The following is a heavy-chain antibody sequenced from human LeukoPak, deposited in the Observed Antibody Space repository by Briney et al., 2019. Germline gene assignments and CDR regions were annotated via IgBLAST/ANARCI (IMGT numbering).Heavy chain of an antibody. CDR2: IFHSGST. Sequence: PSETLSLTCTVSGFSISSGYFWGWIRQPPGKGQERIGSIFHSGSTYYNPSLRSRVTISVDTSNNQFSLKLSSVTAADTAVYYCARAGGGTGYDSRYFDYWGQGTLVTVSS. CDR1: GFSISSGYF. V-gene: IGHV4-38-2*02. CDR3: ARAGGGTGYDSRYFDY. D-gene: IGHD5-12*01. J-gene: IGHJ4*02.